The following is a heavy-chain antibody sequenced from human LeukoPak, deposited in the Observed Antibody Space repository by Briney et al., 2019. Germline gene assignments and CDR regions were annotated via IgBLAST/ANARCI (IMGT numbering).Heavy chain of an antibody. CDR2: IYYSGST. CDR1: GGSISSSSYY. V-gene: IGHV4-39*01. CDR3: ARGARVTRINWFDP. D-gene: IGHD4-23*01. Sequence: SETLSLTCTVSGGSISSSSYYWGWIRQPPGKELEWIGSIYYSGSTYYNPSLKSRVTISVDTSKNQFSLKLSSVTAADTAVYYCARGARVTRINWFDPWGQGTLVTVSS. J-gene: IGHJ5*02.